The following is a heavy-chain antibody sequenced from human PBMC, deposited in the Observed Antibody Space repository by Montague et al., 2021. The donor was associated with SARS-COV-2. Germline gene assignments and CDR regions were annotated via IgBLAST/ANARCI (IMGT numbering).Heavy chain of an antibody. Sequence: TLSLTCTVSGGSIRSGIYYWSWIRQPAGKGLEWIGRIYTSGSTSYNPSLNSRVTISVDTSKNQFSLKLSSVTAADTAVYYCARGTTVSSSGYYTGWFDPWGQGTLVTVSS. CDR3: ARGTTVSSSGYYTGWFDP. D-gene: IGHD3-3*01. CDR1: GGSIRSGIYY. J-gene: IGHJ5*02. V-gene: IGHV4-61*02. CDR2: IYTSGST.